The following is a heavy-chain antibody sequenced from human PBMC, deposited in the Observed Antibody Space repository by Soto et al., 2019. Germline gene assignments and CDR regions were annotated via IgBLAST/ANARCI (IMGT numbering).Heavy chain of an antibody. V-gene: IGHV3-23*05. Sequence: GVLRLSCAASGFTFSSYAMSWVRQAPGKGLEWVSRINSNSSNTYYADSVKGRFTISRDNAKDTLYLQMNSLRAEDTAVYYCSRGFPTVSATWGQGTLVTVSS. CDR1: GFTFSSYA. D-gene: IGHD4-17*01. CDR2: INSNSSNT. CDR3: SRGFPTVSAT. J-gene: IGHJ5*02.